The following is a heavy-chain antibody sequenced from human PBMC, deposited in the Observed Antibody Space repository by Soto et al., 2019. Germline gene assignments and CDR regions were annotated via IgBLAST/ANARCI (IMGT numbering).Heavy chain of an antibody. Sequence: SETLSLTCTVSGDSITSYYWGWIRQPPGKGLEWIGYVYYTGGTDYNPSLKSRVTISIDTSRNQFFLKLRSVTAADTAVYYCARDPGSLFPTNWFDPWGQGIMVTVSS. J-gene: IGHJ5*02. CDR1: GDSITSYY. CDR3: ARDPGSLFPTNWFDP. D-gene: IGHD2-21*01. V-gene: IGHV4-59*01. CDR2: VYYTGGT.